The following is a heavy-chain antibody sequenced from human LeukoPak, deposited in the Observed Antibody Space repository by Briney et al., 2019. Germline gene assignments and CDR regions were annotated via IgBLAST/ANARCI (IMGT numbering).Heavy chain of an antibody. J-gene: IGHJ4*02. D-gene: IGHD3-3*01. CDR2: ISSSGSTI. CDR1: GFTFSSYE. CDR3: ARDRAPRTIFGVVIMFDY. V-gene: IGHV3-48*03. Sequence: PGGSLRLSCAASGFTFSSYEMNWVRQAPGKGLEWASYISSSGSTIYYADSVKGRFTISRDNAKNSLYLQMNSLRAEDTAVYYCARDRAPRTIFGVVIMFDYWGQGTLVTVSS.